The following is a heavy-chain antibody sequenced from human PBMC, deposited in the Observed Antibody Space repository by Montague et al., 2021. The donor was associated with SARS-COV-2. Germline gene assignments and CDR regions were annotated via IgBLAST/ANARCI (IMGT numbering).Heavy chain of an antibody. Sequence: SETLSLTCTVSGASISSSSCYWVRNRQAPGMGLLWIGSIYYSGSSNHNPSLKSPVTIAVATSKNHFSLKLCSVTATDTAVYYCAGDPRTVVTALLYNWFDYWGQGTLVTVSS. CDR1: GASISSSSCY. CDR3: AGDPRTVVTALLYNWFDY. D-gene: IGHD2-21*02. CDR2: IYYSGSS. J-gene: IGHJ5*01. V-gene: IGHV4-39*07.